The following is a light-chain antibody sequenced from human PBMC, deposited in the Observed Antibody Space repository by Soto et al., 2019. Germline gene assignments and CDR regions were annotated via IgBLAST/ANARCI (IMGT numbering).Light chain of an antibody. CDR1: QSVNSN. Sequence: ELMRTQSPVTLSVSPGERATLSCRASQSVNSNLAWYQQKPGQAPRLLIYGASSRATGIPDRFSGSGSGTDFTLTISSLQPDDFATYYCQQYNSYSRTFGQGTK. CDR3: QQYNSYSRT. CDR2: GAS. J-gene: IGKJ1*01. V-gene: IGKV3D-15*01.